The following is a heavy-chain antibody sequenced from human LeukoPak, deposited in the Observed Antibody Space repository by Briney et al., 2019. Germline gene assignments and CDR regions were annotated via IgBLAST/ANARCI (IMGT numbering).Heavy chain of an antibody. CDR1: GFTFSSYA. D-gene: IGHD3-9*01. CDR3: AKDAGIDWLLSTYYFDY. CDR2: ISGSGGST. J-gene: IGHJ4*02. Sequence: GGSLRLSCAASGFTFSSYAMSWVRQAPGQGLEWGSDISGSGGSTYYADPVKGRFTISRDNSKNTLYLQMNSLRAEDTAVYYCAKDAGIDWLLSTYYFDYWGQGTLVTVSS. V-gene: IGHV3-23*01.